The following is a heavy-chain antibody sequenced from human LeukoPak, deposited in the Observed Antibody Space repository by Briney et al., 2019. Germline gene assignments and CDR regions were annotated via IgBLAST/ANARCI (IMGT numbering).Heavy chain of an antibody. J-gene: IGHJ3*02. CDR1: GGSISSSSYY. CDR3: ARTYIPVGGRGYSYGRQGGSHAFDI. D-gene: IGHD5-18*01. CDR2: IYYSGST. Sequence: SETLSLTCTVSGGSISSSSYYWGWIRQPSGKGLEWIGSIYYSGSTYYNPSLKSRVTISVDTSKNQFSLKLSSATAADTAVYYCARTYIPVGGRGYSYGRQGGSHAFDIWGQGTMVTVSS. V-gene: IGHV4-39*07.